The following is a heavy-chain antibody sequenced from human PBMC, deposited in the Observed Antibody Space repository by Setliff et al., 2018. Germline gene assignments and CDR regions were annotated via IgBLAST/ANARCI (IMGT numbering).Heavy chain of an antibody. CDR2: IKSIDEGGTT. CDR1: GFTFRNAW. Sequence: SCAVSGFTFRNAWMSWVRQAPGKGLEWVGRIKSIDEGGTTDYPAPVKDRFTISRDDSKNTVYLQMNSLKADDTAVYYCALAYCRSTTCHPLYYWGQGTLVTVSS. J-gene: IGHJ4*02. V-gene: IGHV3-15*01. CDR3: ALAYCRSTTCHPLYY. D-gene: IGHD2-2*01.